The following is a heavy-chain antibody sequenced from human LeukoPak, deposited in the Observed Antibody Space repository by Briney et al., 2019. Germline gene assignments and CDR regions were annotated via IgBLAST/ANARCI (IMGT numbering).Heavy chain of an antibody. D-gene: IGHD2-15*01. V-gene: IGHV1-8*01. J-gene: IGHJ4*02. CDR3: ARGRYCSGGSCYPPYFDY. Sequence: ASVKVSCKASGYTFTSYDINWVRQATGQGLEWMGWMNPNSGNTGYAQKFQGRVTMTRNTSISTAYMELSSLRSEDTAVYYCARGRYCSGGSCYPPYFDYWGQGTLVTVSS. CDR1: GYTFTSYD. CDR2: MNPNSGNT.